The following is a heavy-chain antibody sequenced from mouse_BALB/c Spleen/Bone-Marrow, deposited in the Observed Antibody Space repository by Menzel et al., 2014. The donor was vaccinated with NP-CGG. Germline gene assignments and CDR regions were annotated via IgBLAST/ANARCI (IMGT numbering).Heavy chain of an antibody. CDR1: GYTFTSYV. D-gene: IGHD1-1*01. V-gene: IGHV1-14*01. CDR2: INPFNDGT. Sequence: EVQVVESGPELVKPGTSVKMSCKASGYTFTSYVIHWVKQKPGQGLEWIGYINPFNDGTKYSEKFKDKATLTSDKSSNTTYMELSSLTSEDSAVYSCARSGKYYGSRFDYWGQGTTLTVSS. CDR3: ARSGKYYGSRFDY. J-gene: IGHJ2*01.